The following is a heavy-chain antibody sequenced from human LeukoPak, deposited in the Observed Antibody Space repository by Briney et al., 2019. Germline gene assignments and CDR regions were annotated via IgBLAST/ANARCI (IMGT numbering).Heavy chain of an antibody. D-gene: IGHD3-3*01. CDR3: AKDSDYDFWSGYYPS. CDR1: GFTFSAYN. CDR2: ISGSGGST. J-gene: IGHJ5*02. V-gene: IGHV3-23*01. Sequence: PGGSLRLSCVASGFTFSAYNMNWVRQAPGKGLEWVSAISGSGGSTYYADSVKGRFTISRDNSKNSLYLQMNSLRAEDTAVYYCAKDSDYDFWSGYYPSWGQGTLVTVSS.